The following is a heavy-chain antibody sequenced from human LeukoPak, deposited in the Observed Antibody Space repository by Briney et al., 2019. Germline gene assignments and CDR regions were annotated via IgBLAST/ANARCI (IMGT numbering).Heavy chain of an antibody. CDR3: ARDRGGYCSGGSCYSEGFDP. V-gene: IGHV3-53*01. J-gene: IGHJ5*02. CDR2: IYSGGST. D-gene: IGHD2-15*01. CDR1: GGSISSYY. Sequence: ETLSLTCTVSGGSISSYYWSWVRQAPGKGLEWVSVIYSGGSTYYADSVEGRFTISRDNSKNTLYLQMNSLRAEDTAVYYCARDRGGYCSGGSCYSEGFDPWGQGTLVTVSS.